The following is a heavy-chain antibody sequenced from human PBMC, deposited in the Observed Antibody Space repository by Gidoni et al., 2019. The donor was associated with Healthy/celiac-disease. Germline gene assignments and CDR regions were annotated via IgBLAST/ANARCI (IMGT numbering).Heavy chain of an antibody. Sequence: QVQLVESGGGVVQSGRSLRLSCAASGFTFSSYAMHWVRQAPGKGLEWVAVISYDGSNKYYADSVKGRFTISRDNSKNTLYLQMNSLRAEDTAVYYCARPRSYYDSSGYQYYFDYWGQGTLVTVSS. CDR3: ARPRSYYDSSGYQYYFDY. CDR1: GFTFSSYA. D-gene: IGHD3-22*01. CDR2: ISYDGSNK. J-gene: IGHJ4*02. V-gene: IGHV3-30*04.